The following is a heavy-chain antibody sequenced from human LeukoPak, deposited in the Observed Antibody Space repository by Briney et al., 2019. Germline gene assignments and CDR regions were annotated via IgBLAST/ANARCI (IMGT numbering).Heavy chain of an antibody. D-gene: IGHD3-22*01. CDR3: AKLDDSGGYYWGVFDY. Sequence: GGSLRLSCAASGFTFSSYAMSWVRQAPGKGLEWVSAITGSASSTYYADSVKGRFTISRDNSKNTLYLQMNSLRAEDTAVYYCAKLDDSGGYYWGVFDYWGQGTLVTVSS. CDR1: GFTFSSYA. V-gene: IGHV3-23*01. J-gene: IGHJ4*02. CDR2: ITGSASST.